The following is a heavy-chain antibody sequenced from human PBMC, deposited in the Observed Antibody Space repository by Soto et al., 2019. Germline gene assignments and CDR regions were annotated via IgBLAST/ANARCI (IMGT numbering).Heavy chain of an antibody. D-gene: IGHD6-13*01. CDR2: IWSDGSNK. Sequence: GGSLRLSCTASGFTFSSNGMHWVRQAPGKGLEWVAVIWSDGSNKYYADSVKGRFTIFRDNSKSTLCLQMNGLRAEDTAVYYCARDGSNKPGFYYGMDVWGQGTTVTV. J-gene: IGHJ6*02. V-gene: IGHV3-33*01. CDR1: GFTFSSNG. CDR3: ARDGSNKPGFYYGMDV.